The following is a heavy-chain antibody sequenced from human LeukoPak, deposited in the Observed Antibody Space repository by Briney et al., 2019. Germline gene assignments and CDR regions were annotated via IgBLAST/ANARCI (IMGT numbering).Heavy chain of an antibody. V-gene: IGHV5-51*01. CDR1: GYSFTSYW. CDR3: ARHTVTTGHNWFDP. CDR2: IYPGDSDT. Sequence: GESLKISCKGTGYSFTSYWIGCVRQMPGKGLEWMGIIYPGDSDTRYSPSFQGQVTISADKSISTAYLQWSSLKASDTAMYYCARHTVTTGHNWFDPWGQGTLVTVSS. J-gene: IGHJ5*02. D-gene: IGHD4-11*01.